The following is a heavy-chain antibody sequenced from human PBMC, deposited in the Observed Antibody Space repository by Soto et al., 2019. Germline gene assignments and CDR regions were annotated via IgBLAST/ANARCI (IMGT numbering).Heavy chain of an antibody. J-gene: IGHJ6*02. CDR2: ISRSSSTI. D-gene: IGHD6-13*01. V-gene: IGHV3-48*02. CDR3: ARTGIEESGTMYGMDV. Sequence: GGSLRLSCAASGFTFSRYIMNWVRQAPGKGLEWVASISRSSSTIYYADSVKGRFSISRDNAKNSLSLQMNSLRDEDTAVYYCARTGIEESGTMYGMDVWGQGIRVTVSS. CDR1: GFTFSRYI.